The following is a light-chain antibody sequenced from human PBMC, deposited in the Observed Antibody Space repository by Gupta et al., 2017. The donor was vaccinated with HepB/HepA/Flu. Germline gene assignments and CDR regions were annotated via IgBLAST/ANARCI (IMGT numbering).Light chain of an antibody. CDR2: DVN. Sequence: QSALTQPRSVSGSPGKSLTISCTGTRNNIGLNNYVSWYQHHPGKAPTLIIYDVNKRPSGVPDRFSGSKSGNTASLTISGLQAEDEANYYCCSYAGTDTLVFGGGTKMTVL. CDR3: CSYAGTDTLV. CDR1: RNNIGLNNY. V-gene: IGLV2-11*01. J-gene: IGLJ2*01.